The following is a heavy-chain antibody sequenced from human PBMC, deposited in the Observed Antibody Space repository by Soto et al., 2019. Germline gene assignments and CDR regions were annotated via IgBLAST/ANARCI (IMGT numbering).Heavy chain of an antibody. CDR2: ISAGGNTK. J-gene: IGHJ4*02. D-gene: IGHD3-16*01. CDR1: GFTLSNIG. CDR3: AKESGGERYAAYLDL. Sequence: QVQLVESGGGVVQPGTSLRLACAASGFTLSNIGMQWVRQAPGKGLEGVAVISAGGNTKDYADSVRGRVTISRDNSKNTLFLQMNSLRTEATAVYYCAKESGGERYAAYLDLGGQGTLVTVSA. V-gene: IGHV3-30*18.